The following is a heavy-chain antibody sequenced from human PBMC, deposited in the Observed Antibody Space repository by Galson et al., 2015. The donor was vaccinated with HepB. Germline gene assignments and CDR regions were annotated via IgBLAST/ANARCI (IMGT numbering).Heavy chain of an antibody. D-gene: IGHD1-14*01. CDR1: GFTFSSYA. CDR2: ISYDGSNK. V-gene: IGHV3-30*18. CDR3: AKAGGIGTANYYYYYMDV. Sequence: SLRLSCAASGFTFSSYAMTWVRQAPGEGLEWVAVISYDGSNKYYADSVKGRFTISRDNSKNTLYLQMNSLRAEDTAVYYCAKAGGIGTANYYYYYMDVWGKGTTVTVSS. J-gene: IGHJ6*03.